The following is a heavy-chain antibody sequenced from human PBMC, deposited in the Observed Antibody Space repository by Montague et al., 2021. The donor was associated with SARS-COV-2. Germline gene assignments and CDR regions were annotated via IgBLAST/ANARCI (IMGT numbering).Heavy chain of an antibody. CDR1: GGSISGRY. CDR3: ARNRGAAVPGLPLGMDI. Sequence: SETLSLTCIVSGGSISGRYWSWVRQTPEKGLEWIGYIYYLGTTNYNPSLKTRVTFSVDTSKNQLSLMLTSVTAADTGVYYCARNRGAAVPGLPLGMDIWGQGTTVTVSS. V-gene: IGHV4-59*11. CDR2: IYYLGTT. J-gene: IGHJ6*02. D-gene: IGHD6-19*01.